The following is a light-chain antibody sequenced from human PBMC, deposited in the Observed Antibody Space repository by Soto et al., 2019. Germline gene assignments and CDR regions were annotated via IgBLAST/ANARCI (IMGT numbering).Light chain of an antibody. J-gene: IGLJ1*01. CDR3: SSYADDRSYV. V-gene: IGLV2-8*01. CDR1: SSDVGGYDS. CDR2: DVD. Sequence: QSALTQPPSASGSPGQSVTISCSGTSSDVGGYDSVSWYQHHPGKVPKLIIFDVDKWPSGVPDRFSGFKSGNTASLTVSGLRAEDEADYYCSSYADDRSYVFGSGTKVTVL.